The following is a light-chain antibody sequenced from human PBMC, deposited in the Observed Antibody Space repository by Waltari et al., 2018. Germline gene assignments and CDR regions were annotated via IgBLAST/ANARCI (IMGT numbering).Light chain of an antibody. CDR1: SPNIGAGYD. CDR2: GNS. V-gene: IGLV1-40*01. J-gene: IGLJ2*01. Sequence: QSVLTQPPSVSGAPGQRVTISCTGSSPNIGAGYDVHWSQQLPGTAPNLLIYGNSKRPSGVLDRCSGSKSGTSASLAITGLQAEDEADYYCQSYDSSLSGGVFGGGTKLTVL. CDR3: QSYDSSLSGGV.